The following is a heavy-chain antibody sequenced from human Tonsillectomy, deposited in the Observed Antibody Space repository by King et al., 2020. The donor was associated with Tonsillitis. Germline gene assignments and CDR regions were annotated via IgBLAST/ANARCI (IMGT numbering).Heavy chain of an antibody. V-gene: IGHV3-30*02. D-gene: IGHD2-2*01. J-gene: IGHJ6*02. CDR2: IRYDGSNK. CDR3: AKEGGGGSSTNCRLDPHYYYYYCMDV. Sequence: VQLVESGGGVVQPGGSLRLSCAASGFTFSTYGMHWVRQAPGKGLEWVAFIRYDGSNKYYADSVKGRFTISRDNSKNTLYLQMNSLRAEDTAMYYCAKEGGGGSSTNCRLDPHYYYYYCMDVWGQGTTVTVSS. CDR1: GFTFSTYG.